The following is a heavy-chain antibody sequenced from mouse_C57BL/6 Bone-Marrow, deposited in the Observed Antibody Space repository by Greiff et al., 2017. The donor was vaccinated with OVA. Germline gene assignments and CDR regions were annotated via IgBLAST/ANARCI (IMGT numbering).Heavy chain of an antibody. J-gene: IGHJ2*01. CDR3: ARGSGTDY. CDR2: IYPGSGST. V-gene: IGHV1-55*01. D-gene: IGHD3-2*02. CDR1: GYTFTSYW. Sequence: VQLQQPGAELVKPGASVKMSCKASGYTFTSYWITWVKQRPGQGLEWIGDIYPGSGSTNYNEKFKSKATLTLDTSSITAYMQLSSLTSEDSAVYYCARGSGTDYWGQGTTLTGSS.